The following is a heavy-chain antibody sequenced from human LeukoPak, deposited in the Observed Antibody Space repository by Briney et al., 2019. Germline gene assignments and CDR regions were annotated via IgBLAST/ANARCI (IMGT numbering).Heavy chain of an antibody. CDR1: GGSISSSSYY. CDR2: IYYSGST. V-gene: IGHV4-39*02. CDR3: ARDRVRIGSSWYGCWFDP. J-gene: IGHJ5*02. D-gene: IGHD6-13*01. Sequence: SETLSLTCTVSGGSISSSSYYGGWIRQPPGKGLEWIGSIYYSGSTYYNPSLKSRVTISVDTSKNQFSLKLSSVTAADTAVYYCARDRVRIGSSWYGCWFDPWGQGTLVTVSS.